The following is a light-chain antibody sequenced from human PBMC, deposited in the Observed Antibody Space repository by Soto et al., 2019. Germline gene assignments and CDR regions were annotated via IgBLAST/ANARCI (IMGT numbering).Light chain of an antibody. CDR2: VTS. CDR3: QQYNKWPLT. Sequence: EIVMTRSPATLSVSPGERASLSCRASQSVSNNLAWYQQKPGQPPRLLISVTSTRATGIPARFSGSGFGTEFTLTISSLQSEDFAVYFCQQYNKWPLTFGGGTKVEI. CDR1: QSVSNN. J-gene: IGKJ4*01. V-gene: IGKV3-15*01.